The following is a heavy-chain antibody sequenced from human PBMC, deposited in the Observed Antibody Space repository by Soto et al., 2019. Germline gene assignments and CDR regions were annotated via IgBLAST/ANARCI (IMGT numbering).Heavy chain of an antibody. V-gene: IGHV4-59*01. Sequence: SVTLSLTCTVSGGSISSYYWSCIRQPPGKELEWIGYIYYSGSTNYNPSLKSRVTISVDTSKNQFSLKLSSVTAADTAVYYCARDHLWFGELPPIDYGMDVWGQGTLVTVSS. CDR3: ARDHLWFGELPPIDYGMDV. J-gene: IGHJ6*02. CDR1: GGSISSYY. D-gene: IGHD3-10*01. CDR2: IYYSGST.